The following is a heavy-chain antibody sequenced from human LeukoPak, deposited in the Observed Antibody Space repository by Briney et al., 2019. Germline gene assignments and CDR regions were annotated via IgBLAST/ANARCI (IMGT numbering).Heavy chain of an antibody. J-gene: IGHJ5*02. V-gene: IGHV1-69*01. CDR1: GGTFSIYA. CDR3: ARGTEEYSKSSGWFDP. Sequence: ASVKDSCKASGGTFSIYAINWVRQAPGQGLEWMGGIIPLFGTPDYAQKFQGRVTITADESTNTAYMELNSLRSEDTAVYYCARGTEEYSKSSGWFDPWGQGTLVIVSS. CDR2: IIPLFGTP. D-gene: IGHD6-6*01.